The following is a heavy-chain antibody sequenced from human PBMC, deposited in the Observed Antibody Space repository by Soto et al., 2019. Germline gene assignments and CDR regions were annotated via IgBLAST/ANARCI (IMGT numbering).Heavy chain of an antibody. V-gene: IGHV3-74*01. CDR3: AREIYDDYDSSGFDHWFDP. CDR2: INGDGSFT. Sequence: GGSLRLSCATSAFTFTNHWMHWVRQVPGKGPVWVSRINGDGSFTSYADAVKGRFTISRDNAKNTLSLQMNSLRAEDTAVYYCAREIYDDYDSSGFDHWFDPWGQGT. D-gene: IGHD3-22*01. CDR1: AFTFTNHW. J-gene: IGHJ5*02.